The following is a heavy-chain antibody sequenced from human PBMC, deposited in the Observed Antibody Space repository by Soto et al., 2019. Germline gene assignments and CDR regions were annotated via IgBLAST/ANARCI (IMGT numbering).Heavy chain of an antibody. V-gene: IGHV3-23*01. CDR1: GFTFSSYA. J-gene: IGHJ3*02. CDR3: AKVSMPDKRYFDWLEHDAFDI. D-gene: IGHD3-9*01. CDR2: ISGSGGST. Sequence: EVQLLESGGGLVQPGGSLRLSCAASGFTFSSYAMSWVRQAPGKGLEWVSAISGSGGSTYYADSVKGRFTISRDNSKNTLYLQMNSLRAEETAVYYCAKVSMPDKRYFDWLEHDAFDIWGQGTMVTVSS.